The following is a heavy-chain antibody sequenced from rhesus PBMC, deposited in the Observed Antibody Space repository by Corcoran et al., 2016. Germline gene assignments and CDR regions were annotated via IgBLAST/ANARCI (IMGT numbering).Heavy chain of an antibody. CDR2: ISGSSGST. J-gene: IGHJ4*01. D-gene: IGHD1-44*01. Sequence: QVQLQESGPGLVKPSETLSLTCAVSGGSVSSSNWWSWIRQPPGKGLEWIGYISGSSGSTYYNPSLKSRVTISPDTSKNQFSLKLSSVPAADTAVYYCAREAYLGTPFDYWGQGVLVTVSS. CDR3: AREAYLGTPFDY. V-gene: IGHV4-65*01. CDR1: GGSVSSSNW.